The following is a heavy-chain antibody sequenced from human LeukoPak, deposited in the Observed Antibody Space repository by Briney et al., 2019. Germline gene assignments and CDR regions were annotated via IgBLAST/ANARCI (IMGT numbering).Heavy chain of an antibody. V-gene: IGHV3-21*01. CDR3: ARHSNLMNYFDY. D-gene: IGHD4-11*01. CDR1: GFTVSSNY. J-gene: IGHJ4*02. CDR2: ISSSSSYI. Sequence: GGSLRLSCAASGFTVSSNYMNWVRQAPGKGLEWVSSISSSSSYIYYADSVKGRFTISRDNAKNSLYLQMNSLRAEDTAVYYCARHSNLMNYFDYWGQGTLVTVSS.